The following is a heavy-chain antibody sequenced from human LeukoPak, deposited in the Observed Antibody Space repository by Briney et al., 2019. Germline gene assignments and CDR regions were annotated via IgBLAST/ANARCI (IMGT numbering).Heavy chain of an antibody. Sequence: GASVTVSCKASGGTFSSYAISWVRQAPGQGLEWMGRIIPILGIANYAQKFQGRVTITADKSTSTAYMELSSLRSEDTAVYYCARAAAGTGRGDYWGQRSLVTVSS. CDR3: ARAAAGTGRGDY. CDR1: GGTFSSYA. V-gene: IGHV1-69*04. D-gene: IGHD6-13*01. J-gene: IGHJ4*02. CDR2: IIPILGIA.